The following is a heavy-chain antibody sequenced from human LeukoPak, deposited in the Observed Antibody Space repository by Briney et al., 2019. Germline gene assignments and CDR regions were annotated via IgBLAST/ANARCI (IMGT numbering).Heavy chain of an antibody. D-gene: IGHD2-21*02. Sequence: GGSLRLSCAASGFTFSSYAMHWVRQAPGKGLEWVAVISYDGSNKYYADSVKGRFTISRDNAKNSLYLQMNSLRAEDTAVYYCARAPSYCGGDCYPGPPDYWGQGTLVTVSS. V-gene: IGHV3-30-3*01. J-gene: IGHJ4*02. CDR2: ISYDGSNK. CDR1: GFTFSSYA. CDR3: ARAPSYCGGDCYPGPPDY.